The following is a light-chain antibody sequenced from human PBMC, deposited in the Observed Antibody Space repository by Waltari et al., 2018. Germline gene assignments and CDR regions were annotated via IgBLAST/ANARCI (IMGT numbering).Light chain of an antibody. V-gene: IGLV1-44*01. CDR3: ATWDDSPNGHWV. CDR1: PSNIGNNV. CDR2: RND. J-gene: IGLJ3*02. Sequence: QSVLTQPPSASGPPGQRVTIPCSARPSNIGNNVVNWYQQFPGKAPKLVIYRNDQRPSGVPDRFSGSKSGTSASLAISGLQSEDEADYYCATWDDSPNGHWVFGGGTKVTVL.